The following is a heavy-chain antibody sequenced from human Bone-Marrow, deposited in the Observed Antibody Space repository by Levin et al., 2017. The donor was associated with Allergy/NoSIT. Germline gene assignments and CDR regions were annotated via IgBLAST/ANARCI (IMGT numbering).Heavy chain of an antibody. CDR3: ARSANTGYYLEY. CDR2: ISSSTTYK. D-gene: IGHD3-9*01. V-gene: IGHV3-21*01. CDR1: GFIFTSYT. Sequence: AGGSLRLSCAASGFIFTSYTLNWVRQAPGKGLEWVSSISSSTTYKYYADSMKGRFTISRDNAKNSLYLQMNSLRAEDTAVYYCARSANTGYYLEYWGQGTLVTVSS. J-gene: IGHJ4*02.